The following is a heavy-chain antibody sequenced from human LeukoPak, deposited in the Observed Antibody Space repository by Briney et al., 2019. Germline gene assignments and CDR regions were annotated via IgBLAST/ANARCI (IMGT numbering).Heavy chain of an antibody. CDR2: ISYDGSNK. J-gene: IGHJ4*02. CDR3: AKVGEGYCSGGSCYTPPDY. Sequence: GGSLRLSCAASGFTFSSYGMHWVRQAPGKGLEWVTVISYDGSNKYYADSVEGRFTISRDNSKNTLYLQMNSLRAEDTAVYYCAKVGEGYCSGGSCYTPPDYWGQGTLVTVSS. CDR1: GFTFSSYG. V-gene: IGHV3-30*18. D-gene: IGHD2-15*01.